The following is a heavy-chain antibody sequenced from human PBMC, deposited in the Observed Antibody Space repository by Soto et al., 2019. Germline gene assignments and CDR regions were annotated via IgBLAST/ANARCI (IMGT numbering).Heavy chain of an antibody. D-gene: IGHD2-2*01. CDR2: IYYSGST. J-gene: IGHJ5*02. V-gene: IGHV4-30-4*01. CDR3: ARGTIVVVRAPGLDP. Sequence: SETLSLTCTVSGGSISSGDYYWSWIRQPPGKGLEWIGYIYYSGSTYYNPSLKSRVTISVDTSKNQFSLKLSSVTAADTAVYYCARGTIVVVRAPGLDPWGQGTMLTVYS. CDR1: GGSISSGDYY.